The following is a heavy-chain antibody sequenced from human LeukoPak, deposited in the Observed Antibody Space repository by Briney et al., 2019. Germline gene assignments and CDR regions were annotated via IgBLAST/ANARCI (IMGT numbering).Heavy chain of an antibody. CDR2: ISSSGSTI. Sequence: QPGGSLRLSCAASGFTFSSYEMNWVRQAPGKGLEWVSYISSSGSTIYYADSVKGRFTISRDNAKNSLYLQMNSLRAEDTAVYYCARGGGTENYYYYGMDVWGQGTTVTVSS. CDR3: ARGGGTENYYYYGMDV. J-gene: IGHJ6*02. CDR1: GFTFSSYE. V-gene: IGHV3-48*03. D-gene: IGHD2-15*01.